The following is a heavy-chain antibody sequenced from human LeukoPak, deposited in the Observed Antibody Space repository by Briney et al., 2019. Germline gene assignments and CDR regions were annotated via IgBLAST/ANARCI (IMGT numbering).Heavy chain of an antibody. V-gene: IGHV3-7*01. Sequence: GGSLRLSCAASGFTFNGYWMSWVRQAPGKGLEWAANIKEDGSAQYYVGSVKGRFTISRDNAKNSLNLQMNSLRAEDTAVYYCASSRRYMDVWGKGTTVTVSS. J-gene: IGHJ6*03. D-gene: IGHD2-2*01. CDR2: IKEDGSAQ. CDR1: GFTFNGYW. CDR3: ASSRRYMDV.